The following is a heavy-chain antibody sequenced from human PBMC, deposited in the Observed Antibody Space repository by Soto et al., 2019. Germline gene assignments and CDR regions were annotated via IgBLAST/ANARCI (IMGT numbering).Heavy chain of an antibody. D-gene: IGHD3-3*01. CDR2: ISYEGSKK. CDR1: GFTFSSYG. CDR3: AKDHYTFWSDYPAVAHGMDV. V-gene: IGHV3-30*18. J-gene: IGHJ6*02. Sequence: PGGSLRLSCAASGFTFSSYGMQWVRQAPGKGLEWVAVISYEGSKKYYAESVKGRFTISRDNPRNTLYLQMNSLRAEDTAVYYCAKDHYTFWSDYPAVAHGMDVWGQGTTVTVSS.